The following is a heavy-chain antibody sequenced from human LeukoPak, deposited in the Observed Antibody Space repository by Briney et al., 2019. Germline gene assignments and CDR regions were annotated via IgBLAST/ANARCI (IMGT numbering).Heavy chain of an antibody. CDR3: ATLYSGNYPLDY. CDR1: GGSISSYY. Sequence: SETLSLTCTVSGGSISSYYWSWIRQPPGKGLEWLGYIYYTGSTNYNPSLKSRVTISVDTSKNQFSRKLSSVTAADTAVYYCATLYSGNYPLDYWGQGTLVTVSS. V-gene: IGHV4-59*01. D-gene: IGHD1-26*01. CDR2: IYYTGST. J-gene: IGHJ4*02.